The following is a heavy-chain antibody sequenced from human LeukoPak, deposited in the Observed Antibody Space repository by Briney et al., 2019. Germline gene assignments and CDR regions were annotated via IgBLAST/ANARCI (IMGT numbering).Heavy chain of an antibody. CDR3: ARVAFCSGGTCYKYFDY. J-gene: IGHJ4*02. Sequence: PGGSLRLSCAASGFTFSSYDMNWVRQAPGKGLEWVSYISTNSGTKYYADSVKGRFTISRDNAKNSVYLQMNSLRDDDTAVYYCARVAFCSGGTCYKYFDYWGQGTLVTVSS. D-gene: IGHD2-15*01. CDR2: ISTNSGTK. CDR1: GFTFSSYD. V-gene: IGHV3-48*02.